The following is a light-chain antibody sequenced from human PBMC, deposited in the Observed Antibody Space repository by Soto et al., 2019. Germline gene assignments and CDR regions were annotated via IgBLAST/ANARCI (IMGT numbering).Light chain of an antibody. Sequence: QSALTQPASVSGSPGQSITISCTGTSSDVGSYNLVSWCQQHPGKAPKLMIYEGSKRPSGVSNRFSGSKSGNTASLTISGLQAEDEADYYCCSHAGSGTWVFGGGTKLTVL. CDR2: EGS. V-gene: IGLV2-23*01. CDR1: SSDVGSYNL. J-gene: IGLJ3*02. CDR3: CSHAGSGTWV.